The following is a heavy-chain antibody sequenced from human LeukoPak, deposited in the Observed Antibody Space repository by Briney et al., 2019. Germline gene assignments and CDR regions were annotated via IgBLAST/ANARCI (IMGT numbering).Heavy chain of an antibody. CDR3: ARDGFDEGIYFDY. Sequence: PGGSLRLSCAASGFTFSSHWMSWVRQAPGKGLERVANINQDGSEKYYVDSVKGRLIISRDNAKNSLYLQMNSLRAEDTAVYYCARDGFDEGIYFDYWGQGTLVTVSS. D-gene: IGHD3-9*01. V-gene: IGHV3-7*01. CDR1: GFTFSSHW. CDR2: INQDGSEK. J-gene: IGHJ4*02.